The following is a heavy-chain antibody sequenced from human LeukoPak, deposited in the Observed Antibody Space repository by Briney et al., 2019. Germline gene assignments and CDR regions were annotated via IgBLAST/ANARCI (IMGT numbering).Heavy chain of an antibody. J-gene: IGHJ4*02. CDR2: ISGSGGST. CDR1: GFTFSSYA. V-gene: IGHV3-23*01. CDR3: AKAPTQTQQTVQR. Sequence: AGGSLRLSCAASGFTFSSYAMRWVRQAPGKGLEWVSAISGSGGSTYYADSVKGRFTISRDNSKNTLYLQMNSLGAEDTAVYYCAKAPTQTQQTVQRWGQGTLVTVSS. D-gene: IGHD6-13*01.